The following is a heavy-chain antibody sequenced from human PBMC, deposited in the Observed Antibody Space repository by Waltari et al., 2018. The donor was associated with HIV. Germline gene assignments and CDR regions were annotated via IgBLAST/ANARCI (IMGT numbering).Heavy chain of an antibody. D-gene: IGHD6-19*01. V-gene: IGHV4-59*01. Sequence: QVHLQESGPGLVKPSETLSLTCTVPGGSISTYYWSCIRQSPGKGLEWIGYIYYSGSTNYNAPLQSRVTISVDTSKNQFSLKLNSVTAADTAVYYCARIKPVGAVAGPFDYWGQGTLVTVSS. CDR1: GGSISTYY. CDR3: ARIKPVGAVAGPFDY. J-gene: IGHJ4*02. CDR2: IYYSGST.